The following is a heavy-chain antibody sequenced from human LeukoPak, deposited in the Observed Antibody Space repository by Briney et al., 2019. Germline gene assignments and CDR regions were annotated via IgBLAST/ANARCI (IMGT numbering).Heavy chain of an antibody. D-gene: IGHD4-17*01. CDR3: AKYGMTTVTYIDY. CDR2: INSDGGST. J-gene: IGHJ4*02. CDR1: GFTFSSYW. Sequence: GGSLRLSCAASGFTFSSYWMHWVRQAPGKGLVWVSRINSDGGSTSYADSVKGRFTISRDNSKNTLYLQMNSLRAEDTAVYYCAKYGMTTVTYIDYWGQGTLVTVSS. V-gene: IGHV3-74*01.